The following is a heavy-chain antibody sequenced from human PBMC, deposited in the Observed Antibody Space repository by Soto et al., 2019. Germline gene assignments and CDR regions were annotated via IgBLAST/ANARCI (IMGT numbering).Heavy chain of an antibody. D-gene: IGHD2-2*01. CDR3: ARGPXCSSTSCYYNYYYGMDV. V-gene: IGHV4-34*01. J-gene: IGHJ6*02. Sequence: SETLSLTCAVYGGSFSCYYWSWIRQPPGKGLEWIGEINHSGSTNYNPSLKSRVTISVDTSKNQFSLKLSSVTAADTAVYYCARGPXCSSTSCYYNYYYGMDVWGQGTTVTVSS. CDR2: INHSGST. CDR1: GGSFSCYY.